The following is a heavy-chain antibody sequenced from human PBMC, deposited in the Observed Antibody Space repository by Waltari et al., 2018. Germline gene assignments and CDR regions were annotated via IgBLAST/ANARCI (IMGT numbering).Heavy chain of an antibody. CDR1: GYTFTSYG. D-gene: IGHD3-3*01. V-gene: IGHV1-18*01. Sequence: QVQLVQSGAEVKKPGASVKVSCKAPGYTFTSYGISWVRQAPGQGLEWMGWISAYNGNTNYAQKLQGRVTMTTDTSTSTAYMELRSLRSDDTAVYYCARDRSPYYDFWRGIIGDYYMDVWGKGTTVTISS. CDR3: ARDRSPYYDFWRGIIGDYYMDV. CDR2: ISAYNGNT. J-gene: IGHJ6*03.